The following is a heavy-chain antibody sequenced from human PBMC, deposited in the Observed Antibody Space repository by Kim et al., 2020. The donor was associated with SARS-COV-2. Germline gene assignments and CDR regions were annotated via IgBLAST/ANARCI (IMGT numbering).Heavy chain of an antibody. V-gene: IGHV4-39*01. CDR2: IYYSGST. CDR3: ARPLGGGNSRWFDP. D-gene: IGHD2-21*02. Sequence: SETLSLTCTVSGGSISSSSYYWGWIRQPPGKGLEWIGSIYYSGSTYYNPSLKSRVTISVDTSKNQFSLKLSSVTAADTAVYYCARPLGGGNSRWFDPWGQGTLVTVSS. J-gene: IGHJ5*02. CDR1: GGSISSSSYY.